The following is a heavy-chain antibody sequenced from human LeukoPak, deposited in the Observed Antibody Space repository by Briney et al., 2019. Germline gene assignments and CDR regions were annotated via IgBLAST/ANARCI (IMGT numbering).Heavy chain of an antibody. D-gene: IGHD4-17*01. V-gene: IGHV3-7*01. Sequence: GGSLRLSCAASGFTFSSYWMSWVRQAPGKGLEWVANIKQDGSEKYYVDSVKGRFTISRDNSKNTLYLQMNSLRAGDTAVYYCAKSTTVTQRGYFDYWGQGTLVTVSS. J-gene: IGHJ4*02. CDR1: GFTFSSYW. CDR2: IKQDGSEK. CDR3: AKSTTVTQRGYFDY.